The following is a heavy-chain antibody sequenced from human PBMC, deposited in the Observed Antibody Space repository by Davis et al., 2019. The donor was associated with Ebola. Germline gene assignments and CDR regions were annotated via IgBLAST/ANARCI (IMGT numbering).Heavy chain of an antibody. CDR3: ARGLRCDY. J-gene: IGHJ4*02. V-gene: IGHV3-7*01. Sequence: GVLKISCAASGFTFSSYAMTWVRQAPGKGLEWVANIKQDGSEKYYVDSVKGRFTISRDNAKNSLYLQMNSLRAEDTAVYYCARGLRCDYWGQGTLVTVSS. CDR2: IKQDGSEK. CDR1: GFTFSSYA. D-gene: IGHD4-17*01.